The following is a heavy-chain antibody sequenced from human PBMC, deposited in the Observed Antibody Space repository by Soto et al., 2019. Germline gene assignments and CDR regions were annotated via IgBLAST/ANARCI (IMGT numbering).Heavy chain of an antibody. V-gene: IGHV3-30*18. CDR3: AKEGKYYYDSSGYLDY. Sequence: LSLTCAASGFTFSSYGMHWVRQAPGKGLEWVAVISYDGSNKYYTDSVKGRFTISRDNSKKTLYLQMNSLSAEDTAVYYCAKEGKYYYDSSGYLDYWGQGTLVTVSS. D-gene: IGHD3-22*01. CDR1: GFTFSSYG. CDR2: ISYDGSNK. J-gene: IGHJ4*02.